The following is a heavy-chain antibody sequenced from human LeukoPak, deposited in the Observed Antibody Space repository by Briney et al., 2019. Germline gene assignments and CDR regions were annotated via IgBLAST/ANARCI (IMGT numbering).Heavy chain of an antibody. CDR1: GFTFSSYN. CDR3: AKGLFDAFDI. CDR2: ISSSSNYI. Sequence: GGSLRLSCAASGFTFSSYNMNWVRQAPGKGLEWASFISSSSNYIYYADSVKGRFTISRDNAKNSLYLQMNSLRAEDTALYYCAKGLFDAFDIWGQGTMVTVSS. V-gene: IGHV3-21*04. J-gene: IGHJ3*02.